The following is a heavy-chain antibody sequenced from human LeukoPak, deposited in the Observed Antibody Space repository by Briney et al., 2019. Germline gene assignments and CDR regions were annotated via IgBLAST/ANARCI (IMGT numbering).Heavy chain of an antibody. V-gene: IGHV1-18*01. Sequence: AASVKVSCKASGYSFDRYGISWVRQAPGQGLEWLGWIGAFNGNTNYAQNLQGRVTMTADTSTTTAYMELRSLSSDDTAVYYCARDFLSYDGSKNHFEDTFDIWGQGTMVTVSS. CDR2: IGAFNGNT. J-gene: IGHJ3*02. CDR1: GYSFDRYG. CDR3: ARDFLSYDGSKNHFEDTFDI. D-gene: IGHD3-22*01.